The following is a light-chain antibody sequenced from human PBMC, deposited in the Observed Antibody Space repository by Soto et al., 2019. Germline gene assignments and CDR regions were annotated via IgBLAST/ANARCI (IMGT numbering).Light chain of an antibody. CDR3: QRYDISPFS. Sequence: EIVLTQSPGTLSLSPGERATLSCRASQSVSSTYLAWYQQKPGQAPRLLIYGASSTSTAIQDRFSGSASGTDFTLTISTLEPEDCAVYYCQRYDISPFSFGQGTKLEIK. J-gene: IGKJ2*01. V-gene: IGKV3-20*01. CDR1: QSVSSTY. CDR2: GAS.